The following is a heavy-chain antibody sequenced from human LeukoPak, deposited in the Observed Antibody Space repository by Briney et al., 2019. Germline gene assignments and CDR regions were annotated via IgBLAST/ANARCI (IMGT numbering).Heavy chain of an antibody. V-gene: IGHV3-23*01. D-gene: IGHD6-19*01. Sequence: GGSLRLSCAASGFTFSTYAVNWVRQAPGKGLEWVSTISGSGDSTYYADSVKGRFTISRDNSKNTLYLQMNSLRAEDTAVYYCAREKWAVAPADYWGQGTLVTVSS. CDR1: GFTFSTYA. J-gene: IGHJ4*02. CDR3: AREKWAVAPADY. CDR2: ISGSGDST.